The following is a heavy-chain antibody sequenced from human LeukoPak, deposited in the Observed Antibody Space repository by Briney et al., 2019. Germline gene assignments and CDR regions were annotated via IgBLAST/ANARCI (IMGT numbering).Heavy chain of an antibody. J-gene: IGHJ4*02. CDR1: GFTFDDYA. Sequence: PGGSLRLSCAASGFTFDDYAMHWVRQAPGKGLEWVPGISWNSGSIGYADSVKGRFTISRDNAKNSLYLQMNSLRAEDTALYYCAKGRVPSYFDYWGQGTLVTVSS. CDR3: AKGRVPSYFDY. V-gene: IGHV3-9*01. CDR2: ISWNSGSI.